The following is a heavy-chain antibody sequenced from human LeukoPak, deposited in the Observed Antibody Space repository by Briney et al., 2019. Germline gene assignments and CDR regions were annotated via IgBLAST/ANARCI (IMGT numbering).Heavy chain of an antibody. Sequence: GGSLRLSCAASGFTLSTFWMSWVRQAPGKGLEWVANIKQDGSEKYYVDSVKGRFTISRDNAKNSLYLQMNSLRVEDTAVYYCARPRWLQFGPHDSWGQGSLVTVSS. V-gene: IGHV3-7*01. J-gene: IGHJ4*02. CDR1: GFTLSTFW. CDR2: IKQDGSEK. D-gene: IGHD5-12*01. CDR3: ARPRWLQFGPHDS.